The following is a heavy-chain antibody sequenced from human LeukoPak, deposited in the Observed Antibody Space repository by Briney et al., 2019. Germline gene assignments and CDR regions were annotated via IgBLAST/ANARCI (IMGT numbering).Heavy chain of an antibody. D-gene: IGHD5-18*01. CDR3: GREGRSGYSYGFDY. CDR2: IYYTGRT. CDR1: GVSISSYY. J-gene: IGHJ4*02. V-gene: IGHV4-59*01. Sequence: SETLSLTCTVSGVSISSYYWSWIRQPPGKGLEWSVYIYYTGRTNYNPSLKRRVTTSVDTSKNQFSLKVNSVTAADTAVYYCGREGRSGYSYGFDYWGRGTVVSVSS.